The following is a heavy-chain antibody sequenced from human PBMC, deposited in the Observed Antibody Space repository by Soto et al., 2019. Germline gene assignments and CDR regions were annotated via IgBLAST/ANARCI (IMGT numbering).Heavy chain of an antibody. Sequence: GGSLRLSCAASGFTFSSYAMSWVRQAPGKGLEWVSGISGSGGSTYYADSVKGRFTISRDNSKNTLYLQMNSLRAEDTAVYFCAKFSGYDAFSVPYYYYGMDVWGQGTTVTVSS. CDR2: ISGSGGST. CDR1: GFTFSSYA. D-gene: IGHD5-12*01. J-gene: IGHJ6*02. V-gene: IGHV3-23*01. CDR3: AKFSGYDAFSVPYYYYGMDV.